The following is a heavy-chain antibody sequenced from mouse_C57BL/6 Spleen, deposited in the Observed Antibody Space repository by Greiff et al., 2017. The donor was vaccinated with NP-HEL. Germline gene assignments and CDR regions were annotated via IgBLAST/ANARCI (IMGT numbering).Heavy chain of an antibody. D-gene: IGHD1-1*01. CDR1: GYTFTSYW. CDR3: ARGPTVGAMDY. Sequence: QVQLQQSGAELVMPGASVKLSCKASGYTFTSYWMHWVKQRPGQGLEWIGEIDPSDSYTNYNQKFKGKSTLTVDKSSSTAYMQLSSLTSEDSAVYYCARGPTVGAMDYWGQGTSVTVSS. J-gene: IGHJ4*01. V-gene: IGHV1-69*01. CDR2: IDPSDSYT.